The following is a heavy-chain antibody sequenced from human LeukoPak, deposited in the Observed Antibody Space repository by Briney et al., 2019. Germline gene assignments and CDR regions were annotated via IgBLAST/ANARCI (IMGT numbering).Heavy chain of an antibody. CDR3: AREGCSSTSCNIDL. Sequence: KPSETLSLTCTVSGGSISSYYWSWIRQPAGKGLEWIGRIYTSGSTNYNPSLKSRVTMSVDTSKNQFSLKLSSVTAADTAVYYCAREGCSSTSCNIDLWGRGTLVTVSS. CDR2: IYTSGST. V-gene: IGHV4-4*07. D-gene: IGHD2-2*01. CDR1: GGSISSYY. J-gene: IGHJ2*01.